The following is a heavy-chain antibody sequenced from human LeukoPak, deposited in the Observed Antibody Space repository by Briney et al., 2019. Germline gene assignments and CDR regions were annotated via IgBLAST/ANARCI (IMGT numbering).Heavy chain of an antibody. Sequence: SETLSLTCTVSGGSISSSSYYWGWIRQPPGKGLEWIGSVYCSGYTNYNPSLKSRVTISVDTSKNQFSLKLSSVTAADTAVYYCARLYYYGSGSYDYGMDVWGQGTTVTVSS. CDR2: VYCSGYT. D-gene: IGHD3-10*01. CDR1: GGSISSSSYY. CDR3: ARLYYYGSGSYDYGMDV. V-gene: IGHV4-39*01. J-gene: IGHJ6*02.